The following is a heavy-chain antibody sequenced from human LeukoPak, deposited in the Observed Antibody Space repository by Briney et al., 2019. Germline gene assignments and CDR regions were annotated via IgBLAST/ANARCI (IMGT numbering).Heavy chain of an antibody. Sequence: ASVKVSCKASGYTFTSYYMHWVRQAPGQGLEWMGIINPSGGSTSYAQKFQGRVTMTGDTSTSTVYMELSSLRSEDTAVYYCARGGGQRDKRGKGDYWGQGTLVTVSS. CDR3: ARGGGQRDKRGKGDY. J-gene: IGHJ4*02. CDR1: GYTFTSYY. V-gene: IGHV1-46*01. CDR2: INPSGGST. D-gene: IGHD3-10*01.